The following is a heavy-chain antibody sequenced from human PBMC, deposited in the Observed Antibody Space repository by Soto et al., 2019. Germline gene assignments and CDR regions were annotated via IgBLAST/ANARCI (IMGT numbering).Heavy chain of an antibody. CDR1: GYTFTDNY. CDR3: ARDFSSSADGFDY. V-gene: IGHV1-2*02. J-gene: IGHJ4*01. CDR2: INPNTGGT. D-gene: IGHD6-6*01. Sequence: ASVKVSCKASGYTFTDNYIHWVLQAPGHGLEWMGWINPNTGGTNYAQKFQGRVTVTRDTSITTAYMELSRLRSDDTAVYYCARDFSSSADGFDYWGHGTLVTVSS.